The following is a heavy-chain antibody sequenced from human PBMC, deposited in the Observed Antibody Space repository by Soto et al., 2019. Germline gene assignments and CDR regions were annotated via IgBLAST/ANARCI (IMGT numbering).Heavy chain of an antibody. V-gene: IGHV4-30-2*05. D-gene: IGHD1-26*01. Sequence: SETLSLTCAVSGGSISSGDYSWSWIRQPPGKGLEWIGYIYHSGSTYYNPSLKSRVTISIDTSKNQFSLKLTSVTAADTAVYYCARGSGSSGGKIDYWGQGTLVTVSS. J-gene: IGHJ4*02. CDR1: GGSISSGDYS. CDR2: IYHSGST. CDR3: ARGSGSSGGKIDY.